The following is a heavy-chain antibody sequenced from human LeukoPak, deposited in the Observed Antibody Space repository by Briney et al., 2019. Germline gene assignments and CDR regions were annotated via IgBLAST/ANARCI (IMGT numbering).Heavy chain of an antibody. D-gene: IGHD1-14*01. J-gene: IGHJ3*02. CDR1: GFTFSSYG. Sequence: GGSLRLSCAASGFTFSSYGMHWVRQAPGKGLEWVSVIYSGGSTYYADSVKGRFTISRHNSKNTLYLQMNSLRAEDTAVYYCARARYNAFDIWGQGTMVTVSS. CDR3: ARARYNAFDI. CDR2: IYSGGST. V-gene: IGHV3-53*04.